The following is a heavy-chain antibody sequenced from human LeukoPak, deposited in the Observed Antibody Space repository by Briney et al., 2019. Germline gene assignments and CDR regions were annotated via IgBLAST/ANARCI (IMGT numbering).Heavy chain of an antibody. CDR3: ARRDSRTGPMDY. Sequence: SETLSLTCTVSGGSISSYYWSWIRQPPGKGLEWIGEINHSGSTNYNPSLKSRVTISVDTSKNQFSLKLSSVTAADTAVYYCARRDSRTGPMDYWGQGTLVTVSS. CDR1: GGSISSYY. V-gene: IGHV4-59*08. D-gene: IGHD2-21*01. J-gene: IGHJ4*02. CDR2: INHSGST.